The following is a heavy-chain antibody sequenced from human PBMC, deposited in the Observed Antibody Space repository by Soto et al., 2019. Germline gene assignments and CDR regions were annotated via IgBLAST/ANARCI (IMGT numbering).Heavy chain of an antibody. CDR2: ISSTSSPI. J-gene: IGHJ3*02. CDR3: VRGGRGYTRDDVFDM. V-gene: IGHV3-21*06. D-gene: IGHD3-16*02. Sequence: EVQLVESGGGLVKPGGSLRLSCVDSGFTFSSYSMNWVRQAPGKGLEWVSSISSTSSPIFYADSLKGRFTISRDNAKNSLYLQMNSLRAEDTAVYYCVRGGRGYTRDDVFDMWGQGTMVTVS. CDR1: GFTFSSYS.